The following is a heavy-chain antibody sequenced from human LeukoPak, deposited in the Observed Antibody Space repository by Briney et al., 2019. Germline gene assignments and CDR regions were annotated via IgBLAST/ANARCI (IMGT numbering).Heavy chain of an antibody. V-gene: IGHV5-51*01. D-gene: IGHD3-10*01. CDR3: ARQYGSGSYLMDV. CDR1: GYSFTSFW. CDR2: IYPGDSDT. Sequence: GQSLKISCKGSGYSFTSFWIGWVRQMPGKGLEWMGIIYPGDSDTRYSPSFQGQVTVSAGKSISTAYLQWTSLTASDTAMYYCARQYGSGSYLMDVWGKGTTVTVSS. J-gene: IGHJ6*03.